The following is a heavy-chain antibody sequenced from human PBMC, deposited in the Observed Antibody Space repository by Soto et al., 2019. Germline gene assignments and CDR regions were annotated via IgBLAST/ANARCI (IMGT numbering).Heavy chain of an antibody. J-gene: IGHJ5*02. CDR3: ARRVGRDGYKNLNWFDP. Sequence: SETLSLTCTVSGGSISSSSYYWGWIRQPPGKGLEWIGSIYYSGSTYYNPSLKSRVTISVDTSKSQFSLKLSSVTAADTAVYYCARRVGRDGYKNLNWFDPWGQGTLVTVS. CDR1: GGSISSSSYY. V-gene: IGHV4-39*01. CDR2: IYYSGST. D-gene: IGHD5-12*01.